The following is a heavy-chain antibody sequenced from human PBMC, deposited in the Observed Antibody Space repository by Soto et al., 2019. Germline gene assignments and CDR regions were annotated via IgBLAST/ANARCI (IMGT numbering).Heavy chain of an antibody. CDR2: TYYRSKWYS. Sequence: TXSLTCAISGDIVSSTSAAWSWIRQSPSRGLEWLGRTYYRSKWYSDYAVSVKSRITINPDTSKNQFSLQLNSVTPEDTAVYYCARGSYYSGWVWGQGTLVTVSS. D-gene: IGHD6-19*01. CDR3: ARGSYYSGWV. V-gene: IGHV6-1*01. CDR1: GDIVSSTSAA. J-gene: IGHJ4*02.